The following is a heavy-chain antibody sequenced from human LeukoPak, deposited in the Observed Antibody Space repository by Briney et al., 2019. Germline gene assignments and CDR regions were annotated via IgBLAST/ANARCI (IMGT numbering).Heavy chain of an antibody. CDR3: ARVGLGEWFFDL. CDR2: IKTDGSII. D-gene: IGHD1-26*01. V-gene: IGHV3-74*01. CDR1: GFIFNKYW. Sequence: PGGSLRLSCAASGFIFNKYWMHWVRQAPGKGLVWVSRIKTDGSIISYADSVKGRFTISRDNAENTLYLQMNSLGAEDTAVYYCARVGLGEWFFDLWGRGTLVTVSS. J-gene: IGHJ2*01.